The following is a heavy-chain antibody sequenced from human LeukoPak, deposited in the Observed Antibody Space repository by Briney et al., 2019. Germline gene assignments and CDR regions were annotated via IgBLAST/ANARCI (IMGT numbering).Heavy chain of an antibody. Sequence: GASVKVSCKASGYTFTSYYMHWVRQAPGQGLEWRGIINPSGGSTSYAQKFQGRVTMTRDTSPSTVYMELSSLRSEDTAVYYCARVGDYYDSSGYYRGSFFDYWGQGTLVTVSS. CDR2: INPSGGST. CDR1: GYTFTSYY. D-gene: IGHD3-22*01. V-gene: IGHV1-46*01. CDR3: ARVGDYYDSSGYYRGSFFDY. J-gene: IGHJ4*02.